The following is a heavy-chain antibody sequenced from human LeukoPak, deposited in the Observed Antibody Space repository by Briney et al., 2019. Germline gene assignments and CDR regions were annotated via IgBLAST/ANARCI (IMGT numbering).Heavy chain of an antibody. Sequence: GGSLRLSCAASGFTFSSYSMNWVRQAPGKGLEWVSSISSSSSYIYYADSVKGRLTTSRDNAKNSLYLQMNSLRAEDTAVYYCARGSGGYWYFDLWGRGTLVTVSS. J-gene: IGHJ2*01. CDR1: GFTFSSYS. V-gene: IGHV3-21*01. CDR3: ARGSGGYWYFDL. CDR2: ISSSSSYI. D-gene: IGHD3-10*01.